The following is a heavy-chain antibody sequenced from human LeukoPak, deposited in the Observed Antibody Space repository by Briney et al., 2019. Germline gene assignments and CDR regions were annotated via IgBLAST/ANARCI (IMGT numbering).Heavy chain of an antibody. J-gene: IGHJ4*02. CDR3: ARVYSGSRFDY. CDR2: ISSSSSYI. V-gene: IGHV3-21*01. CDR1: GFTFSSYA. Sequence: GGSLRLSCAASGFTFSSYAMSWVRQAPGKGLEWVSSISSSSSYIYYADSVKGRFTISRDNAKNSLYLQMNSLRAEDTAVYYCARVYSGSRFDYWGQGTLVTVSS. D-gene: IGHD1-26*01.